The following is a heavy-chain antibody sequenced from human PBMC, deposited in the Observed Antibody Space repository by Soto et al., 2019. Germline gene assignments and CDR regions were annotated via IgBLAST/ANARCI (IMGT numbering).Heavy chain of an antibody. CDR1: GYTFTGYG. J-gene: IGHJ6*02. V-gene: IGHV1-18*01. D-gene: IGHD1-7*01. Sequence: ASVKVSCKASGYTFTGYGISWVRQAPGQGLEWMGWISAYNGNTNYAQKLQGRVTMTTDTSTSTAYMELRSLRSDDTAVYYCARDRSPNWNYPVDVDGMDVWGQGTTVTVSS. CDR2: ISAYNGNT. CDR3: ARDRSPNWNYPVDVDGMDV.